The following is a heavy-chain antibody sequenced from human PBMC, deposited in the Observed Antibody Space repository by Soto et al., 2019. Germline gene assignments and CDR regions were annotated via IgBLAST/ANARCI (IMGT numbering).Heavy chain of an antibody. CDR2: ISAYNGNT. Sequence: ASVKVSCKASGYTFTSYCISWVRQAPGQGLEWMGWISAYNGNTNYAQKLQGRVTMTTDTSTSTAYMELRSLRSDDTAVYYCARVGQQLVRGWFDPWGQGALVTVSS. V-gene: IGHV1-18*01. D-gene: IGHD6-13*01. CDR3: ARVGQQLVRGWFDP. CDR1: GYTFTSYC. J-gene: IGHJ5*02.